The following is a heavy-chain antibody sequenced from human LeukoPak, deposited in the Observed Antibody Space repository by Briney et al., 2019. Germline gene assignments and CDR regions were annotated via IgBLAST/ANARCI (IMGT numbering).Heavy chain of an antibody. Sequence: PSETLSLTCTVSGGSVSSSSYYWSWIRQPPGKGLEWIGYIYYSGTTNYNPSLKSRVTISVDTSKNQFSLRLSSVTAADTAVYYCARERCQLNFDYWGQGTLVTVSS. CDR2: IYYSGTT. CDR1: GGSVSSSSYY. CDR3: ARERCQLNFDY. J-gene: IGHJ4*02. V-gene: IGHV4-61*01. D-gene: IGHD2-2*01.